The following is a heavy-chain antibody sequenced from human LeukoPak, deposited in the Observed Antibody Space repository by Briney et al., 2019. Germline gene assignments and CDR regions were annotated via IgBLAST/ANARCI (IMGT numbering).Heavy chain of an antibody. Sequence: PSETLSLTCTVSGDSTSNFYWNWIRQSPGKGLEWIGNIHYSGSSVYNPSLKSRGTISIDTSRRQFFLKLNSVAAADTAVYFCVLAPNSNWFDFWGPGTLVTVSS. D-gene: IGHD2-8*01. J-gene: IGHJ5*01. CDR3: VLAPNSNWFDF. CDR2: IHYSGSS. CDR1: GDSTSNFY. V-gene: IGHV4-59*03.